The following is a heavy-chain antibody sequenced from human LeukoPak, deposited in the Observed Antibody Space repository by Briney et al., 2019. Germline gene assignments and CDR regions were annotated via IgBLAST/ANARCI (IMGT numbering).Heavy chain of an antibody. J-gene: IGHJ5*02. CDR2: TYSGGST. CDR1: GFTVSSNY. V-gene: IGHV3-53*01. Sequence: PGGSLRLSCAASGFTVSSNYMSWVRQAPGKGLEWVSVTYSGGSTYYADSVKGRFTISRDNSKNTLYLQMNSLRAEDTAVYYCARDSSGRRGWFDPWGQGTLVTVSS. D-gene: IGHD6-19*01. CDR3: ARDSSGRRGWFDP.